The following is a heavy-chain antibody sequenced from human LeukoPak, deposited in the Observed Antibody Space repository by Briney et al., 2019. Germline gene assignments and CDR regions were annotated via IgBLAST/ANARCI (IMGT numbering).Heavy chain of an antibody. CDR1: GYTFTSYD. CDR3: ARAPPPLAPYDFWSGTTHYFDY. J-gene: IGHJ4*02. D-gene: IGHD3-3*01. Sequence: ASVKVSCKASGYTFTSYDINWVRQATGQGLEWMGWMNPNSGNTGYAQKFQGRVTMTRNTSISTAYMELSSLRSEDTAVYYCARAPPPLAPYDFWSGTTHYFDYWGQGTLVTVSS. V-gene: IGHV1-8*01. CDR2: MNPNSGNT.